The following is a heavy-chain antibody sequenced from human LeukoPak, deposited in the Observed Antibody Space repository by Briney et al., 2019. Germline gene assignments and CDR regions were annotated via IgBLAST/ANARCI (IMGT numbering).Heavy chain of an antibody. Sequence: RGSLRLSCAASGFTFSHFWMSWVRQAPGKGLEWVAYIKKTGSETYYVGSVKGRFTITRDNTRNSLFLQMYSLRAEDTAVYFCAREDGYCSGGNCYSYFDSWGQGTLVTVSS. V-gene: IGHV3-7*01. CDR1: GFTFSHFW. CDR2: IKKTGSET. D-gene: IGHD2-15*01. CDR3: AREDGYCSGGNCYSYFDS. J-gene: IGHJ4*02.